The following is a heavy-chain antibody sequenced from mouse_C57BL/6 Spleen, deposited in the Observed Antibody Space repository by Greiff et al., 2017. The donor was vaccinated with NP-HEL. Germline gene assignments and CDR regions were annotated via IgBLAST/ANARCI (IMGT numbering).Heavy chain of an antibody. V-gene: IGHV5-17*01. CDR1: GFTFSDYG. J-gene: IGHJ4*01. CDR2: ISSGSSTI. Sequence: EVMLVESGGGLVKPGGSLKLSCAASGFTFSDYGLHWVRQAPEKGLEWVAYISSGSSTIYYADPVKGRFTIPRDNAKNTLFLQITSLRSEDTAMYYCARDYYAMDYWGQGTSVTVSS. CDR3: ARDYYAMDY.